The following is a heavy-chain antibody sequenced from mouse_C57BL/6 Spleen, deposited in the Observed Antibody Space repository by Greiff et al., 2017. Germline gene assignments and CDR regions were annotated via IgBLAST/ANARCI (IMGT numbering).Heavy chain of an antibody. V-gene: IGHV2-2*01. Sequence: VQLQESGPGLVQPSQSLSITCTVSGFSLTSYGVHWVRQSPGKGLEWLGVIWSGGSTDYNAAFISRLSISKDNSKSQVFFKMNSLQADDTAIYYCARNERFITTVVAHYYAMDYWGQGTSVTVSS. J-gene: IGHJ4*01. D-gene: IGHD1-1*01. CDR3: ARNERFITTVVAHYYAMDY. CDR1: GFSLTSYG. CDR2: IWSGGST.